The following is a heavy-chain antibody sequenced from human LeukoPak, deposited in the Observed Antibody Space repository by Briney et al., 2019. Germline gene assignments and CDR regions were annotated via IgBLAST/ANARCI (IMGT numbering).Heavy chain of an antibody. J-gene: IGHJ4*02. D-gene: IGHD7-27*01. CDR1: GFTFSSYS. V-gene: IGHV3-23*01. Sequence: PGGSLRLSCAASGFTFSSYSMNWVRQAPGKGLEWVSAISGSGGSTYYADSVKGRFTISRDNSKNTLYLQMNSLRAEDTAVYYCAKLLRGDRGPFDYWGQGTLVTVSS. CDR2: ISGSGGST. CDR3: AKLLRGDRGPFDY.